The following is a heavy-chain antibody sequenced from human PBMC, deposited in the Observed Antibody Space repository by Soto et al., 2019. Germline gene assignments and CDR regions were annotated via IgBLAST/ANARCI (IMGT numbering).Heavy chain of an antibody. CDR1: GYTFTSYY. J-gene: IGHJ4*02. Sequence: ASVKVSCKASGYTFTSYYMHWVRQAPGQGLEWMGIINPSGGSTSYAQKFQGRVTMTRDTSTSTVYMELSSLRSEDTAMYYCARELREDNSGYYFLFDYWGQGTLVTVSS. D-gene: IGHD3-22*01. CDR3: ARELREDNSGYYFLFDY. CDR2: INPSGGST. V-gene: IGHV1-46*01.